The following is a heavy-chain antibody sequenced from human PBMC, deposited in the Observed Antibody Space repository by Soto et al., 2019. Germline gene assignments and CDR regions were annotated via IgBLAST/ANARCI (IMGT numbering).Heavy chain of an antibody. Sequence: GASVKVSCKASGYTFTGYYMHWVRQAPGQGLEWMGWINPNSGGTNYAQKFQGRVTMTRDTSISTAYMELSRLRSDDTAVYYCARDMDIVVVPAADYYYYSMDVWGQGTTVTVSS. CDR1: GYTFTGYY. CDR3: ARDMDIVVVPAADYYYYSMDV. J-gene: IGHJ6*02. D-gene: IGHD2-2*03. CDR2: INPNSGGT. V-gene: IGHV1-2*02.